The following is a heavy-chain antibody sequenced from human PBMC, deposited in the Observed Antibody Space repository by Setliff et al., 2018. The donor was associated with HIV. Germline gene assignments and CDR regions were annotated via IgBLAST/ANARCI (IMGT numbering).Heavy chain of an antibody. CDR3: ARSDYDVLTGFWYFDL. CDR2: IYPGDSET. CDR1: GYIFTNYW. V-gene: IGHV5-51*01. Sequence: PGESLKISCKSSGYIFTNYWIGWVRQMPGKALEWMGIIYPGDSETKYSPSSEGQVTISADKSISTAYLQWSSLKASDTAMYYCARSDYDVLTGFWYFDLWGRGTLVTVSS. J-gene: IGHJ2*01. D-gene: IGHD3-9*01.